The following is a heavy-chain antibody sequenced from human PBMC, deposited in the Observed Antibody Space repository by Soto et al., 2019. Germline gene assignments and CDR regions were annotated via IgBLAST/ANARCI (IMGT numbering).Heavy chain of an antibody. V-gene: IGHV4-34*01. CDR2: VNHGGST. D-gene: IGHD2-15*01. CDR3: ARAAVAAGGPFDK. Sequence: SETLSLTCAVSGGSFSGFFWGWIRQPPGTGLEWIGEVNHGGSTNYNPSLKRRVTISSDTSKNHFSLTLRSVTAADTAVYYCARAAVAAGGPFDKWGQGALVTVS. CDR1: GGSFSGFF. J-gene: IGHJ4*02.